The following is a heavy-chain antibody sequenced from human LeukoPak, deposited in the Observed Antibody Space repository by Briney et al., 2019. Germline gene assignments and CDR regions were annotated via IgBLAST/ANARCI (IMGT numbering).Heavy chain of an antibody. CDR2: IYYSGST. CDR3: VRLGYPFDY. J-gene: IGHJ4*02. D-gene: IGHD3-16*02. Sequence: SETLSLTFTVSGDSISSSSYYWGWIRQPPGKGLEWIGTIYYSGSTYYNRFLKSRVTISVDASKNQFSLKLTSVTAADTAVYSCVRLGYPFDYWGQGTLVTVSS. CDR1: GDSISSSSYY. V-gene: IGHV4-39*01.